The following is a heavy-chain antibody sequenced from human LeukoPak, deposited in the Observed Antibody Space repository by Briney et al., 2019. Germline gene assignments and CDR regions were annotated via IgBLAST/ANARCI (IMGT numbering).Heavy chain of an antibody. CDR3: ARDWDPGYSSGWSSVDI. CDR1: GFTFSSYS. CDR2: ISSSSSYI. V-gene: IGHV3-21*01. J-gene: IGHJ3*02. D-gene: IGHD6-19*01. Sequence: PGGSLRLSCAASGFTFSSYSMNWVRQAPGKGLEWVSSISSSSSYIYYADSVKGRFTISGDNAKNSLYLQMNSLRAEDTAVYYCARDWDPGYSSGWSSVDIWGQGTMVTVSS.